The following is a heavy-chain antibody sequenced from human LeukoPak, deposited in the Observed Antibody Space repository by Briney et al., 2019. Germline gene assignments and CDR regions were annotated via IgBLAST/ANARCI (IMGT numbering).Heavy chain of an antibody. Sequence: PGGSLRLSCAASGFTFSSYSMNWVRQAPGKGLEWVSSISSSSSYIYYADSVKGRFTIPRDNAKNSLYLQMNSLRAEDTAVYYCAREAYCGGDCYPYNWFDPWGQGTLVTVSS. V-gene: IGHV3-21*01. CDR1: GFTFSSYS. CDR3: AREAYCGGDCYPYNWFDP. D-gene: IGHD2-21*02. J-gene: IGHJ5*02. CDR2: ISSSSSYI.